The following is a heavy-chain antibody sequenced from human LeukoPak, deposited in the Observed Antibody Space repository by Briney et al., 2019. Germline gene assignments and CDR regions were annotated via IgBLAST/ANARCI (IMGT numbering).Heavy chain of an antibody. CDR1: GYTFTSYY. Sequence: GASVKVSCKASGYTFTSYYMHWVRQAPGQGLEWMGWINTNTGNPTYAQGFTGRFVFSLDTSVSTAYLQISSLKAEDTAVYYCASGAELTGNNWFDPWGQGTLVTVSS. V-gene: IGHV7-4-1*02. J-gene: IGHJ5*02. D-gene: IGHD1-14*01. CDR3: ASGAELTGNNWFDP. CDR2: INTNTGNP.